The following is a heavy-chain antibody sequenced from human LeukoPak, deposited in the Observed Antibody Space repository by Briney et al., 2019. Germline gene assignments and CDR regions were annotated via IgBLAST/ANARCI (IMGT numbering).Heavy chain of an antibody. Sequence: SSVKVSCKASGYTFTSYGISWVRQAPGQGLDWMGWISAYNGNTNYAQKLQGRVTMTTDTSTSTAYMELRSLRSDDTAVYYCARDSSSWYNYYYYGMDVWGQGTTVTVSS. J-gene: IGHJ6*02. CDR3: ARDSSSWYNYYYYGMDV. CDR2: ISAYNGNT. CDR1: GYTFTSYG. V-gene: IGHV1-18*01. D-gene: IGHD6-13*01.